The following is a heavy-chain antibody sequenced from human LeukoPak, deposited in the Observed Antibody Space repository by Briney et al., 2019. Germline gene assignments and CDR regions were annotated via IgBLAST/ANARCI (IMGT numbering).Heavy chain of an antibody. D-gene: IGHD3-16*01. J-gene: IGHJ4*02. CDR1: GGSISGYY. CDR2: IFSSGSS. Sequence: SETLSLTCTVSGGSISGYYWSWIRQPPGKGLEWIGYIFSSGSSNFNPSLKSRVTISVDTSRNQFSLRLSSVTAADTAVYSCARRSKLGYYFDSWGQGILVTVSS. CDR3: ARRSKLGYYFDS. V-gene: IGHV4-59*08.